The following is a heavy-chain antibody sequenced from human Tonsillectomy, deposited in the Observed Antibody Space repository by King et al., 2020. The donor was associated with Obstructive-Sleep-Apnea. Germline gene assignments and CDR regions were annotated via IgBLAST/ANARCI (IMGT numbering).Heavy chain of an antibody. V-gene: IGHV3-30*04. CDR3: ARDVHGGFDF. J-gene: IGHJ4*02. Sequence: VQLVESGGGVVQPGRSLRLSCAASGFTFSNFAMHWVRQAPGKGLEGVSIVSHDGRNQYYADSVRGRFSVSRDSSWNTLYLQMNSLRVEDTAVYYCARDVHGGFDFWGQGTLVTVSS. CDR1: GFTFSNFA. CDR2: VSHDGRNQ. D-gene: IGHD3-10*01.